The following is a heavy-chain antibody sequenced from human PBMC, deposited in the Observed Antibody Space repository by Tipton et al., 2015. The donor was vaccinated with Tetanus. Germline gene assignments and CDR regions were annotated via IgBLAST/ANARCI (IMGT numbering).Heavy chain of an antibody. J-gene: IGHJ3*02. Sequence: TLSLTCTVSGGSISSSSYYWGWIRQPPGKGLEWIGSIYYSGSTYYNPSLKSRVTISVDTSKNQFSLKLSSVTAADTAVYYCARYGKGYCSGGDCYSDGFDIWGQGTMVTVSS. CDR2: IYYSGST. V-gene: IGHV4-39*07. CDR1: GGSISSSSYY. CDR3: ARYGKGYCSGGDCYSDGFDI. D-gene: IGHD2-15*01.